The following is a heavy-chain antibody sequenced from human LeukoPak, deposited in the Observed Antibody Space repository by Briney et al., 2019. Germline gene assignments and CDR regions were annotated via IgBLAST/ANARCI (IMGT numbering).Heavy chain of an antibody. CDR3: ASATTYCGADCYPLDAFDI. CDR1: GYTFTGYY. Sequence: ASVKVSCKASGYTFTGYYMHWVRQAPGQGLEWMGWINPNSGGTNYAQKFLGRITMTRDTSITTAYMELSRLRSDDTAVYYCASATTYCGADCYPLDAFDIWGQGTMVTVSS. J-gene: IGHJ3*02. CDR2: INPNSGGT. D-gene: IGHD2-21*02. V-gene: IGHV1-2*02.